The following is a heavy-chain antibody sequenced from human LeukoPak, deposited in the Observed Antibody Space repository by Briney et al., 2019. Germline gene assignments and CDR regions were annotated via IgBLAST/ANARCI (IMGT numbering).Heavy chain of an antibody. V-gene: IGHV3-7*01. D-gene: IGHD2-15*01. J-gene: IGHJ4*02. CDR1: GFTFGSYW. CDR3: ARDKVVGDSYFDS. CDR2: LNQDGAEK. Sequence: GGSLRLFCAASGFTFGSYWMSWVRQAPGKGLEWVANLNQDGAEKHYVDSVKGRFTISRDNAKNSLYLELNSLRAEDTAVYYCARDKVVGDSYFDSWGQGILVTVSS.